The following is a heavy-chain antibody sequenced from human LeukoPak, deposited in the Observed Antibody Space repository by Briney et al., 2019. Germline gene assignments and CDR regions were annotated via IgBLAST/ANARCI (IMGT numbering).Heavy chain of an antibody. J-gene: IGHJ4*02. Sequence: PSETLSLTCTVSGDSISYYYWSWIRQPPGKGLEWIGKIYYSGNTNYNPSLKSRVTISVDTSKNQFSLKLSSVTAADTAVYYCARVRGYSYASSDLHDWGQGTLVTVSS. CDR2: IYYSGNT. CDR3: ARVRGYSYASSDLHD. D-gene: IGHD5-18*01. V-gene: IGHV4-59*01. CDR1: GDSISYYY.